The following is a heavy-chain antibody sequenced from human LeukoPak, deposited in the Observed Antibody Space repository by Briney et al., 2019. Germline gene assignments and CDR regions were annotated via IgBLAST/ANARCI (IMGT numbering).Heavy chain of an antibody. CDR3: ASFSGSYYSDY. CDR2: IIPIFGTA. V-gene: IGHV1-69*05. J-gene: IGHJ4*02. Sequence: SVKVSCKASGYTFTSYGISWVRQAPGQGLEWMGGIIPIFGTANYAQKFQGRVTITTDESTSTAYMELSSLRSEDTAMYYCASFSGSYYSDYWGQGTLVTVSS. CDR1: GYTFTSYG. D-gene: IGHD1-26*01.